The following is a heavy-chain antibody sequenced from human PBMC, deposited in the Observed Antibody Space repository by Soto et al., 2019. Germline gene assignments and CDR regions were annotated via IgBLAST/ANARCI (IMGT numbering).Heavy chain of an antibody. V-gene: IGHV1-2*04. CDR1: GYTFTGYY. D-gene: IGHD3-10*01. CDR2: INPNSGGT. CDR3: ARVNLVRTYCMEV. Sequence: ASVKVSCKASGYTFTGYYMHWVRQAPGQGLEWMGWINPNSGGTNYAQKFQGWVTMTRDTSISTAYMELSRLRSDDTAVHHCARVNLVRTYCMEVLGQGTTVTVSS. J-gene: IGHJ6*02.